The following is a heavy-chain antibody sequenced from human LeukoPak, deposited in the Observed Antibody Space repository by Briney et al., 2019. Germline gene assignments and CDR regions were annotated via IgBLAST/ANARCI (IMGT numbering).Heavy chain of an antibody. CDR2: ISSSSSYI. CDR3: ARVPQAYYYDSSGYNDAFDI. J-gene: IGHJ3*02. D-gene: IGHD3-22*01. Sequence: GGSLRLSCAASGFTFSSYSMNWVRQAPGKGLEWVSSISSSSSYIYYADSVKGRFTISRDSSKNTLYLQMNSLRAEDTAVYYCARVPQAYYYDSSGYNDAFDIWGQGTMVTVSS. CDR1: GFTFSSYS. V-gene: IGHV3-21*04.